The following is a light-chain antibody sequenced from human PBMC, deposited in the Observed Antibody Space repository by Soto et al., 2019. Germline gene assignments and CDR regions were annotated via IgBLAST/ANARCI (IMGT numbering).Light chain of an antibody. V-gene: IGLV1-44*01. CDR2: NNN. CDR3: AAWDDSLNGVV. CDR1: SSNIGSNT. J-gene: IGLJ7*01. Sequence: QSVSTQPPSASGTPGQRVTISCSGSSSNIGSNTVNWYQQLPGTAPKLLIFNNNQRPSGVPDRFSGSKSGTSASLAISGLQSDDEADYYCAAWDDSLNGVVFGGGTQLTVL.